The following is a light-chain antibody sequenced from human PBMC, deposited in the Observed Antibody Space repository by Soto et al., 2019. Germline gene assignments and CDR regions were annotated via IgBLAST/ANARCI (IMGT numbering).Light chain of an antibody. V-gene: IGLV3-21*02. CDR3: QVWDSSGAPYV. CDR1: NIGSKS. CDR2: DDS. J-gene: IGLJ1*01. Sequence: SYELTQPPSVSVAPGQTARITCGGNNIGSKSVHWYQQKPGQAPVLVVYDDSDRPSGIPERFSGSNSGNTATLTISRVEPGDEADYYCQVWDSSGAPYVFGTGTKVTVL.